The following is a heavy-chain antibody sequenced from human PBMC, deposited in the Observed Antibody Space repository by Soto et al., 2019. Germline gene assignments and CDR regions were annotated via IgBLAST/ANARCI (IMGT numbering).Heavy chain of an antibody. D-gene: IGHD3-3*01. V-gene: IGHV3-23*01. J-gene: IGHJ4*02. Sequence: EVQLLESGGGLVQPGGSLRLSCAASGFTFSSYAMSWVRQAPGKGLEWVSAISGSGGSTYYADSVKGRFTISRDNSKNTLYLQMNSLRAEDTAVYYCAKGGYDFWSGYHLHHDYWGQGTLVTVSS. CDR3: AKGGYDFWSGYHLHHDY. CDR1: GFTFSSYA. CDR2: ISGSGGST.